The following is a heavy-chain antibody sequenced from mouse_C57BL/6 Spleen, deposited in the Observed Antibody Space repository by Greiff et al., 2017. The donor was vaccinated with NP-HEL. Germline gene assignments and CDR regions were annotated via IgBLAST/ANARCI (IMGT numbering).Heavy chain of an antibody. Sequence: QVQLQQPGAELVKPGASVKLSCKASGYTFTSYWMQWVKQRPGQGLEWIGEIDPSDSYTNYNQKFKGKATLTVDTSSSTAYMQLSSLTSEDSAVYYCARDTTVVDPYWGQGTLVTVSA. J-gene: IGHJ3*01. CDR3: ARDTTVVDPY. CDR2: IDPSDSYT. V-gene: IGHV1-50*01. CDR1: GYTFTSYW. D-gene: IGHD1-1*01.